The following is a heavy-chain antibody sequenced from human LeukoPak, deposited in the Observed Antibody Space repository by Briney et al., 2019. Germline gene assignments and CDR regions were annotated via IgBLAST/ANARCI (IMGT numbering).Heavy chain of an antibody. CDR2: ISGSGGST. Sequence: RPGGSLRLSCAASGFTFSSYAMSWVRQAPGKGLEWVSAISGSGGSTYYADSVKGRFTISRDNSKNTLYLQMNSLRAEDTAVHYCATGRITMIVVVITGYFQHWGQGTLVTVSS. J-gene: IGHJ1*01. V-gene: IGHV3-23*01. CDR1: GFTFSSYA. CDR3: ATGRITMIVVVITGYFQH. D-gene: IGHD3-22*01.